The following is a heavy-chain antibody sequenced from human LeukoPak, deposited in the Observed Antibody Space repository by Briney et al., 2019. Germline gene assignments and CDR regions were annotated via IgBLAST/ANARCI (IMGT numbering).Heavy chain of an antibody. CDR3: ARDEYYYDGSGYPDY. Sequence: ASVKVSCKASGYTFTGYYMHWVRQAPGQGLEWMGWINPNSGGTNYAQKFQGRVTMTRDTSISTAYMELSRLRSDDTAVYYCARDEYYYDGSGYPDYWGQGTLVTVSS. J-gene: IGHJ4*02. D-gene: IGHD3-22*01. CDR2: INPNSGGT. CDR1: GYTFTGYY. V-gene: IGHV1-2*02.